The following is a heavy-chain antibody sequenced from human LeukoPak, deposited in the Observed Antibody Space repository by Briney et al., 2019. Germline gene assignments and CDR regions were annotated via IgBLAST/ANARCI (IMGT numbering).Heavy chain of an antibody. J-gene: IGHJ4*02. CDR3: ARDFPGIAVAGPLDY. CDR2: IYTSGST. Sequence: PSETLSLTCTVSGGSISSYYWSWIRQPAGKGLGWIGRIYTSGSTNYNPSLKSRVTISVDKSKNQFSLKLSSVTAADTAVYYCARDFPGIAVAGPLDYWGQGTLVTVSS. V-gene: IGHV4-4*07. D-gene: IGHD6-19*01. CDR1: GGSISSYY.